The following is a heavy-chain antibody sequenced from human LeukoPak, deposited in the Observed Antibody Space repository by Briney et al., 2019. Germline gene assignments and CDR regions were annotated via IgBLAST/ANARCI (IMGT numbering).Heavy chain of an antibody. J-gene: IGHJ3*02. CDR3: AKVKITMVRGVIISHDAFDI. D-gene: IGHD3-10*01. CDR2: IKTDGSST. CDR1: GFTFSDYW. V-gene: IGHV3-74*01. Sequence: GGSLRLSCAASGFTFSDYWMHWVRQAPGKGLVWVSRIKTDGSSTSYADSVKGRFTISRDNAKNTLYLQMNSLRAEDTAVYYCAKVKITMVRGVIISHDAFDIWGQGTMVTVSS.